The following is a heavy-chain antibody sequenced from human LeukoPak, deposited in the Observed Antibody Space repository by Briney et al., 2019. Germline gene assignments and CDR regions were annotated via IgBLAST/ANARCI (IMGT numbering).Heavy chain of an antibody. V-gene: IGHV4-59*01. CDR2: IYYSGST. J-gene: IGHJ4*02. D-gene: IGHD3-22*01. CDR1: GGSISSYH. CDR3: ARGYDTSGYYPYYFDY. Sequence: SETLSLTCTVSGGSISSYHWGWIRQPPGKGLEWIGYIYYSGSTNYNPSLKSRVTISVDTSKNQFSLKLSSVTAADTAVYYCARGYDTSGYYPYYFDYWGQGTLVTVSS.